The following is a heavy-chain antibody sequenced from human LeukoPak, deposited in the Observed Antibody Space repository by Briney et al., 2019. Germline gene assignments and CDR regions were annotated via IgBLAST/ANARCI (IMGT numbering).Heavy chain of an antibody. CDR1: GFTVSSNY. J-gene: IGHJ4*02. Sequence: GGSLRLSCAASGFTVSSNYMSWVRQAPGKGLEWVSVIYSGGSTYYADSVKGRFTISRDNSKNTLYLQMNSLRAEDTAVYYCAKDSNYYDSSGYSDYWGQGTLVTVSS. D-gene: IGHD3-22*01. CDR3: AKDSNYYDSSGYSDY. CDR2: IYSGGST. V-gene: IGHV3-53*01.